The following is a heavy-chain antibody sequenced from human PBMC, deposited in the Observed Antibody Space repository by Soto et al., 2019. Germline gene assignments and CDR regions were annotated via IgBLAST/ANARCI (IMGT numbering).Heavy chain of an antibody. V-gene: IGHV2-5*02. Sequence: QITLKESGPTLVKPTQTLTLTCTFSGFSLSTSGVGVGWIRQPPGKALEWLGIIFWDDDKRYRPSLKSRVTSTQDTPKNQLVLTMTNMDPVDTATYYCAQFPRKQLWPRAPVVNWGQGTPVTVSS. CDR1: GFSLSTSGVG. CDR3: AQFPRKQLWPRAPVVN. CDR2: IFWDDDK. J-gene: IGHJ4*02. D-gene: IGHD1-1*01.